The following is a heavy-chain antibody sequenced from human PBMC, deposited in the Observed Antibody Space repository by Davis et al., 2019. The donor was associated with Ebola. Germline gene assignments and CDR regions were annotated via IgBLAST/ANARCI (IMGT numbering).Heavy chain of an antibody. CDR2: INPNSGGT. CDR1: GYTFTGYY. CDR3: ARAPSTSSWYVDY. J-gene: IGHJ4*02. V-gene: IGHV1-2*02. Sequence: ASVKVSCKASGYTFTGYYMHWVRQAPGQGLEWMGWINPNSGGTNYAQKFQGRITMTRDTSISTAYMELSRLRSDDTAMYYCARAPSTSSWYVDYWGQGTLVTVSS. D-gene: IGHD6-13*01.